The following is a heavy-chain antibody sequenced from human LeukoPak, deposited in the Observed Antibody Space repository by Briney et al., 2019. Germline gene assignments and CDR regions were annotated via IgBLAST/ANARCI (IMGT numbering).Heavy chain of an antibody. Sequence: ASVKISCKVSGYTFTDYYMHWVQQAPGKGLEWMGLVDPEDGETIYAEKFQGRVTITADTSTDTAYMELSSLRSEDTAVYCCAIPMGVTFGGVIGIDDAFDIWGQGTMVTVSS. CDR1: GYTFTDYY. D-gene: IGHD3-16*02. CDR2: VDPEDGET. CDR3: AIPMGVTFGGVIGIDDAFDI. V-gene: IGHV1-69-2*01. J-gene: IGHJ3*02.